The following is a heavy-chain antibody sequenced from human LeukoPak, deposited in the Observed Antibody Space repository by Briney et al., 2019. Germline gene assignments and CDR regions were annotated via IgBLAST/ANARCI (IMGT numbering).Heavy chain of an antibody. D-gene: IGHD2-2*01. CDR3: ARDGATGVHCSSPTCFGFHY. J-gene: IGHJ4*01. CDR2: ISKTGSTI. V-gene: IGHV3-48*03. CDR1: GFTFSSYE. Sequence: GGSLRLSCAASGFTFSSYEMNWVRRAPGKGLEWASYISKTGSTIYYSDSVKGRFTTSRDNAKNSLHLQMNSLRDEDTAVYYCARDGATGVHCSSPTCFGFHYWGHGTLVTVSS.